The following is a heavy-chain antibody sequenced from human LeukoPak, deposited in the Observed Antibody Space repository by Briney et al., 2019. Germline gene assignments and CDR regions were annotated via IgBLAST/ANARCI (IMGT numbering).Heavy chain of an antibody. Sequence: PSETLSLTCSVSGASIASNYWSWIRQPPGKGLEGIGNTYYSGSSYYNPSLKSRVTMSVDTSKNQFSLNLNSVTAADTAVYYCARAYCSSTSCPEYYYYLDVWGKGTTVTISS. CDR1: GASIASNY. V-gene: IGHV4-59*01. CDR3: ARAYCSSTSCPEYYYYLDV. J-gene: IGHJ6*03. D-gene: IGHD2-2*01. CDR2: TYYSGSS.